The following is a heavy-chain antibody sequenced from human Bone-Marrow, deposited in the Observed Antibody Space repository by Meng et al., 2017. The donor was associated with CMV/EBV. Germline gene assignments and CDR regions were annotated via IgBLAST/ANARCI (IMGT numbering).Heavy chain of an antibody. J-gene: IGHJ3*02. Sequence: GESLKISCAASGFTFSSYAMHWVRQAPGKGLEWVAVISYDGSNKYYADSVKGRFTISRDNSKNTLYLQMNSLRAEDTAVYYCARDRGYCSSTSCFGAFEIWGQGTMVTVSS. V-gene: IGHV3-30-3*01. CDR1: GFTFSSYA. CDR3: ARDRGYCSSTSCFGAFEI. CDR2: ISYDGSNK. D-gene: IGHD2-2*01.